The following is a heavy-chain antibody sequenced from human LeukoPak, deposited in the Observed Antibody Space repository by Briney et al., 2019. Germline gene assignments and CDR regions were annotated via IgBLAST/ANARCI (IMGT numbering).Heavy chain of an antibody. Sequence: PSETLSLTCTVSGGSISSYYWSWIRQPPGKGLEWIGYIYYSGSTNYNPSLKSRVTISVDTSKNQFSLKLSSVTAADTAVYYCARGINWGIYSRAPTGAFDIWGQGTMVTVSS. CDR2: IYYSGST. J-gene: IGHJ3*02. CDR3: ARGINWGIYSRAPTGAFDI. CDR1: GGSISSYY. V-gene: IGHV4-59*01. D-gene: IGHD3-16*01.